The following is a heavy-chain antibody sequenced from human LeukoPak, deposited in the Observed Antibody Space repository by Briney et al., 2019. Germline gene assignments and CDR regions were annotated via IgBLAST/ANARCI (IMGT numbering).Heavy chain of an antibody. V-gene: IGHV1-24*01. CDR1: GYTLTELS. J-gene: IGHJ6*03. D-gene: IGHD6-13*01. CDR2: FDPEDGET. Sequence: GASVKVSCKVSGYTLTELSMHWVRQAPGKGLEWMGGFDPEDGETIYAQKFQGRVTMTEDTSTDTAYMELSSLRSEDTAVYYCATKLPCSSWYSPFCREGYYYYMDVWGKGTTVTVSS. CDR3: ATKLPCSSWYSPFCREGYYYYMDV.